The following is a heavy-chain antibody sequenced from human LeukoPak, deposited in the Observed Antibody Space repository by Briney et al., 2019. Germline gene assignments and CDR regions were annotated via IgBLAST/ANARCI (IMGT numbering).Heavy chain of an antibody. J-gene: IGHJ4*02. D-gene: IGHD2-15*01. V-gene: IGHV3-23*01. Sequence: GGSLRLSCAASGFTFSTYAMTWVRQAPGKGLEWVSVISGSGGTTYYADSVKGRFTLSSDNSKNTVFLQMNSLRAEDTAVYYCAKSIGGVVVVAADYWGQGTLVTVSS. CDR3: AKSIGGVVVVAADY. CDR2: ISGSGGTT. CDR1: GFTFSTYA.